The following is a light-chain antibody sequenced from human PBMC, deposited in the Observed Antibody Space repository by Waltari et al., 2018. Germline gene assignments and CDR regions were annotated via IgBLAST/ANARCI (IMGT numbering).Light chain of an antibody. CDR1: SSTIGSNV. V-gene: IGLV1-44*01. Sequence: QSVLTQPPSASGTPGQRVPISCSGSSSTIGSNVVNWHRQVPGAAPTLLIYSNNQRPSGVPDRFSASKSGTSASLAISGLQSDDEADYYCVAWDDTVNGLVFGAGTKLTVL. J-gene: IGLJ2*01. CDR2: SNN. CDR3: VAWDDTVNGLV.